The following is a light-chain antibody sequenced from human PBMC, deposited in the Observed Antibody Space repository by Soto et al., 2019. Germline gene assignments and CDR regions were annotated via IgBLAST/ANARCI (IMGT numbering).Light chain of an antibody. CDR3: QHYYSTPFT. Sequence: DIVMTQSPDSLAVSLGERATINCKSSQSVLYTSNNKNYLAWYQQKPGQPPKLLIYWACTRESGVPDRFSGSGSGTDFTVTISILQAEDVAVYYCQHYYSTPFTFGPGTKVDIK. CDR2: WAC. CDR1: QSVLYTSNNKNY. V-gene: IGKV4-1*01. J-gene: IGKJ3*01.